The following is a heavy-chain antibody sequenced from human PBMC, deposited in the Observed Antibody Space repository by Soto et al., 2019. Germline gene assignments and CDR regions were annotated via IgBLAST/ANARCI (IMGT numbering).Heavy chain of an antibody. Sequence: SETLSLTCSVSGDSISSYYWSWIRQSAGKGLEWIGRIYISGDTNYNPSLKSRVTMSLDTSKNQLSLKLSSAIAADTAVYYCAREYTETVDGPTPYYFDYWGQGTPVTVSS. J-gene: IGHJ4*02. V-gene: IGHV4-4*07. CDR3: AREYTETVDGPTPYYFDY. CDR2: IYISGDT. CDR1: GDSISSYY. D-gene: IGHD6-19*01.